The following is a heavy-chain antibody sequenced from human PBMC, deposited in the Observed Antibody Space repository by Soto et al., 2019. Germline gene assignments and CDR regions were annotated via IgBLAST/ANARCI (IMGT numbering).Heavy chain of an antibody. Sequence: EVQLVASGGGLVRPGGSLRLSCEASGFIFGNYSMNWVRQAPGKGLEWVSSISSRSNFIYYADSLRGRVTISRDNTQNSLHLQMNSLRVEDTAIYYCARVQKLYGNSVYYYGMDVWGQGNTVTVSS. CDR1: GFIFGNYS. J-gene: IGHJ6*02. CDR2: ISSRSNFI. D-gene: IGHD2-8*01. CDR3: ARVQKLYGNSVYYYGMDV. V-gene: IGHV3-21*01.